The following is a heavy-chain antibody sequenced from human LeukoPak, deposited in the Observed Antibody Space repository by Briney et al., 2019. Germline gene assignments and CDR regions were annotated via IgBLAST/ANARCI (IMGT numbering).Heavy chain of an antibody. CDR1: GYTFTSYG. J-gene: IGHJ5*02. D-gene: IGHD3-10*01. CDR2: ISAYNGNT. Sequence: GESLKTSCKASGYTFTSYGISWVRQAPGQGLEWMGWISAYNGNTNYAQKLQGRVTMTTDTSTSTAYMELRSLRSDDTAVYYCARGWFGELRDTNWFDPWGQGTLVTVSS. V-gene: IGHV1-18*01. CDR3: ARGWFGELRDTNWFDP.